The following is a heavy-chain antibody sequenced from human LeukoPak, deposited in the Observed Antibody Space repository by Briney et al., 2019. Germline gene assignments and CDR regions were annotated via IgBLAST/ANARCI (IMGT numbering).Heavy chain of an antibody. D-gene: IGHD1-26*01. V-gene: IGHV1-69*05. CDR2: IIPIFGTA. CDR1: GGTFSSYA. Sequence: GASVKVSCKASGGTFSSYAISWVRQAPGQGLEWMGGIIPIFGTANYAQKFQGRVTITTDESTSTAYMELSSLRSEDTAVYYCARRGTSGSHLWGQGTLVTVSS. J-gene: IGHJ5*02. CDR3: ARRGTSGSHL.